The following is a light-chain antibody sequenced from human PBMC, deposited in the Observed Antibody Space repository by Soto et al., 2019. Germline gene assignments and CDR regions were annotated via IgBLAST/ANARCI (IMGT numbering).Light chain of an antibody. J-gene: IGKJ4*01. Sequence: DIQMTQSPSSLSASVRHRVTITCRASQSISSYLNWYQQQPGKAPKFPTYAASSLQSGVPARFSGSGSETDFTLTISSLQPEDFVTYYCQQSYSTPLTFGGGTKVDI. CDR3: QQSYSTPLT. CDR2: AAS. V-gene: IGKV1-39*01. CDR1: QSISSY.